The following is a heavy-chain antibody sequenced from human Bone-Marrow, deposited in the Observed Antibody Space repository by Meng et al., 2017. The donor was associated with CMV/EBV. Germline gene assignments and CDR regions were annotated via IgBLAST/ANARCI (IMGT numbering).Heavy chain of an antibody. D-gene: IGHD4-11*01. CDR3: ARGNFDYNNYHGWFDS. CDR1: GGSIIGYY. Sequence: GSLRLSCTVSGGSIIGYYWSWVRQSPGKGLEWIAYIYYSGSTNYNPSLKSRVTISVDTSKNQFSLKLSSVTAADTAVYYCARGNFDYNNYHGWFDSWGQWTLVPVSS. CDR2: IYYSGST. J-gene: IGHJ5*01. V-gene: IGHV4-59*01.